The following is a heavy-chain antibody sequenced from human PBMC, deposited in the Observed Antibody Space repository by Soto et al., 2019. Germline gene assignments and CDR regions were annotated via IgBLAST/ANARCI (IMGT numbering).Heavy chain of an antibody. CDR3: EKANRNGGSFNLFDS. J-gene: IGHJ4*02. CDR1: GFSFVNYT. CDR2: LSGSGTST. V-gene: IGHV3-23*01. Sequence: GGSLRLSCAASGFSFVNYTMNWVRQAPGKGLEWVSGLSGSGTSTYYADSVNGRFTISRDNSRDTLFLQMNSLTADDTAVYYCEKANRNGGSFNLFDSWGQGALVTVSS. D-gene: IGHD1-1*01.